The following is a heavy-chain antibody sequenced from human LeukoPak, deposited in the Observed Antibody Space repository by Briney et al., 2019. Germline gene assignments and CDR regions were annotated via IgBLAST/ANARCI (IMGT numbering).Heavy chain of an antibody. J-gene: IGHJ4*02. CDR2: ISIDGNTI. CDR1: GFTFSAHY. D-gene: IGHD1/OR15-1a*01. V-gene: IGHV3-11*04. CDR3: ARAGGGSWYGEQPLFDY. Sequence: GGSLRLSCAASGFTFSAHYMSWIRQAPGKGLEWVSYISIDGNTIFYANSGKGRFTIPRDNPKHPLYLQICSHRTEHTAVYYWARAGGGSWYGEQPLFDYWGQGTLVTVSS.